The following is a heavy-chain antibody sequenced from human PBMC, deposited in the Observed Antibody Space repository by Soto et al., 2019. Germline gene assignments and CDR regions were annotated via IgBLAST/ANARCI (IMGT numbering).Heavy chain of an antibody. CDR3: ASGIVVVTATSGAFDI. V-gene: IGHV5-10-1*01. Sequence: GESLKISCKGSGYSFTSYWISWVRQMPGKGLEWMGRIDPSDSYTNYSPSFQGHVTISADKSISTAYLQWSSLKASDAAMYYCASGIVVVTATSGAFDIWGQGTMVTVSS. D-gene: IGHD2-21*02. CDR1: GYSFTSYW. CDR2: IDPSDSYT. J-gene: IGHJ3*02.